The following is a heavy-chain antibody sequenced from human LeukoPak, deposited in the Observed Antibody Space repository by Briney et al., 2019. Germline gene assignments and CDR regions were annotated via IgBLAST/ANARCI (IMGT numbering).Heavy chain of an antibody. D-gene: IGHD2/OR15-2a*01. Sequence: GASVKVSCKASGYTFTTYGISWVRQAPGQGLEWIGWINPYNANTNYAQKLQGRVTMTTDTSTSTAYMELRSLRSDDTAVYYCAREVYGSFDYWGQGTLVTVSS. CDR3: AREVYGSFDY. V-gene: IGHV1-18*01. CDR1: GYTFTTYG. CDR2: INPYNANT. J-gene: IGHJ4*02.